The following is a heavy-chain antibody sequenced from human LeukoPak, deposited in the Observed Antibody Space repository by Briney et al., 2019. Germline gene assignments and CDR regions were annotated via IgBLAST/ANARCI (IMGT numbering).Heavy chain of an antibody. J-gene: IGHJ4*02. CDR1: GFTFSSYA. V-gene: IGHV3-23*01. Sequence: GGSLRLSCAASGFTFSSYAMNWVRQAPGKGLEWVSAISTRGGTTYYADSVKGRFTISRDDSKNTLYLQMNSLRVEDTAVYYCAKDRWVGATISHYFDYWGQGTLLSVSS. CDR3: AKDRWVGATISHYFDY. CDR2: ISTRGGTT. D-gene: IGHD1-26*01.